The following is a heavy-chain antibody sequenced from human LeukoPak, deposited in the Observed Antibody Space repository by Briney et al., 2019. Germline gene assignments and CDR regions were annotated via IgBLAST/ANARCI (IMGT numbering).Heavy chain of an antibody. Sequence: GSLRLSCAASGFTFSNYWMSWVRQPPGKGLEWIGEINHSGSTNYNPSLKSRVTISVDTSKNQFSLKLSSVTAADTAVYYCARVPYYYDSNAFDIWGQGTMVTVSS. V-gene: IGHV4-34*01. CDR3: ARVPYYYDSNAFDI. D-gene: IGHD3-22*01. CDR1: GFTFSNYW. J-gene: IGHJ3*02. CDR2: INHSGST.